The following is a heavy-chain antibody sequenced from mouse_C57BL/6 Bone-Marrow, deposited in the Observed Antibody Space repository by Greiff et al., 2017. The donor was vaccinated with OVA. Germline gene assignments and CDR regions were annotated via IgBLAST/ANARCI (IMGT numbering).Heavy chain of an antibody. J-gene: IGHJ3*01. Sequence: VQLQQPGTELVKPGASVKLSCKASGYTFTSYWMNWVKQRPGQGLEWIGNINPSNGGTNYNEKFKSKATLTVDKSSSTAYMQLSSLTSEDSAVYYCARSGWEGTALLAYWGQGTLVTVSA. CDR2: INPSNGGT. V-gene: IGHV1-53*01. D-gene: IGHD1-1*02. CDR3: ARSGWEGTALLAY. CDR1: GYTFTSYW.